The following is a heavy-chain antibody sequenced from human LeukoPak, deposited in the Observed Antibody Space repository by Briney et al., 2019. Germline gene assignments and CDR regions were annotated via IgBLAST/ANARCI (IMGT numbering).Heavy chain of an antibody. D-gene: IGHD6-13*01. J-gene: IGHJ6*03. CDR2: IKQDGSEK. CDR3: AREHSSSHYYYYYMDV. V-gene: IGHV3-7*01. CDR1: GFTFSSYW. Sequence: GGSLRLSSAASGFTFSSYWMSWVRQAPGKGLEWVANIKQDGSEKYYVDSVKGRFTISRDNAKNSLYLQMNSLRAEDTAVYYCAREHSSSHYYYYYMDVWGKGTTVTVSS.